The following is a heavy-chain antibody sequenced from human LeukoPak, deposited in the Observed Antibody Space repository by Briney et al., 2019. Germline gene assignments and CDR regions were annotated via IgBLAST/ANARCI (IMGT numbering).Heavy chain of an antibody. Sequence: SETLSLTCTVSGGSISSYYWSWIRQPPGKGLEWIGYIYYSGSTDYNPSLKSRVTISVDTSKNQFSLKLSSVTAADTAVYYCARDRFDDSSGYYYHYYYYMDVWGKGTTVTVSS. D-gene: IGHD3-22*01. V-gene: IGHV4-59*01. CDR3: ARDRFDDSSGYYYHYYYYMDV. CDR1: GGSISSYY. CDR2: IYYSGST. J-gene: IGHJ6*03.